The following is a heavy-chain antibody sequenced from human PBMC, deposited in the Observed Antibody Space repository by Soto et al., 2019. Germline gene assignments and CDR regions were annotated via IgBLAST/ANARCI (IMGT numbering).Heavy chain of an antibody. J-gene: IGHJ6*02. CDR2: IIPIFGTA. CDR1: GFTFTSSA. V-gene: IGHV1-69*13. D-gene: IGHD2-15*01. CDR3: ASSPLGYCSGGSCYYYYYGMDV. Sequence: ASVKVSCKASGFTFTSSAVQWVRQAPGQGLEWMGGIIPIFGTANYAQKFQGRVTITADESTSTAYMELSSLRSEDTAVYYCASSPLGYCSGGSCYYYYYGMDVWGQGTTVTVSS.